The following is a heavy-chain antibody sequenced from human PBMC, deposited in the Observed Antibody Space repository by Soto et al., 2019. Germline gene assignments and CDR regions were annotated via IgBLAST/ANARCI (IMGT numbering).Heavy chain of an antibody. V-gene: IGHV4-59*01. Sequence: SETLSLTCTVSGGSISSYYWSWIRQPPGKGLEWIGYIYYSGSTNYNPSLKSRVTISVDTSKNQFSLKRSSVTAADTDVYYCARAEMATNAFDIWGQGTMVTVSS. CDR1: GGSISSYY. CDR3: ARAEMATNAFDI. D-gene: IGHD5-12*01. J-gene: IGHJ3*02. CDR2: IYYSGST.